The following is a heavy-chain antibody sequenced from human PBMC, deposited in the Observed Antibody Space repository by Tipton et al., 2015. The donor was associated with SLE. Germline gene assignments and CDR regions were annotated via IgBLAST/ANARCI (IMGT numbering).Heavy chain of an antibody. Sequence: SRVTISVDTSKNQFSLKLSSVTAADTAVYYCAKIAAAGTDAFDIRGQGTMVTVSS. CDR3: AKIAAAGTDAFDI. V-gene: IGHV4-34*01. D-gene: IGHD6-13*01. J-gene: IGHJ3*02.